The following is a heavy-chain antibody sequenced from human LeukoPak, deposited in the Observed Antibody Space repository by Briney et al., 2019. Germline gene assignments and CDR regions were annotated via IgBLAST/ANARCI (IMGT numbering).Heavy chain of an antibody. D-gene: IGHD3-22*01. CDR3: ARGSDHYDSSGYRYFDL. J-gene: IGHJ2*01. V-gene: IGHV4-59*01. CDR1: GGSIRSYF. Sequence: SETLSLTCTVSGGSIRSYFWSWIRQPPGKGLEWIGYIYYSGSTNYNPSLKSRVTISVDTSKNQFSLKLSSVTAADTAVYYCARGSDHYDSSGYRYFDLWGRGTLAAVSS. CDR2: IYYSGST.